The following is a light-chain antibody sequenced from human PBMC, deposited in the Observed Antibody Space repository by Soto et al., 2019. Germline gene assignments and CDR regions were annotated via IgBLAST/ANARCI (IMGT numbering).Light chain of an antibody. CDR1: QSVSSF. Sequence: EIVLTQSPATLSLSPGDRATLSFRASQSVSSFLAWYQQKPGQAPRLLIYDASNRATGSPARFSGSGSGTDFTLTISSLEPEDFAVYYCQHRSNWPLTFGGGTKV. J-gene: IGKJ4*01. V-gene: IGKV3-11*01. CDR3: QHRSNWPLT. CDR2: DAS.